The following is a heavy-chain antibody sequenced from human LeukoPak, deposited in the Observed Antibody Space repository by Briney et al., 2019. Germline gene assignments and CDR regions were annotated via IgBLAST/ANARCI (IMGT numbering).Heavy chain of an antibody. V-gene: IGHV4-39*07. Sequence: SETLSLTCTVSGGSISSSSYYWGWIRQPPGKGLEWIGSIYYSGSTYYNPSLKSRVTISVDTSKNQFSLKLSSVTAADTAVYYCAREVVVVPAAIYYFDYWGQGTLVTVSS. CDR2: IYYSGST. D-gene: IGHD2-2*02. J-gene: IGHJ4*02. CDR1: GGSISSSSYY. CDR3: AREVVVVPAAIYYFDY.